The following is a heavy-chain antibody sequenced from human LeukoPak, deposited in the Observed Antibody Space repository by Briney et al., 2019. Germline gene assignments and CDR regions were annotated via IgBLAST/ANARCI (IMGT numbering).Heavy chain of an antibody. CDR2: IYYSGST. D-gene: IGHD6-19*01. CDR3: ARGGTLDSSGYLDY. V-gene: IGHV4-39*07. CDR1: GGSISSINYY. Sequence: PSETLSLNCTVSGGSISSINYYWGWIRQPPGKGLEWIGSIYYSGSTYYNPSLKSRFTISVDTSKNQFSLRLSSVTAADTAFYYCARGGTLDSSGYLDYWGQGTLVIVSS. J-gene: IGHJ4*02.